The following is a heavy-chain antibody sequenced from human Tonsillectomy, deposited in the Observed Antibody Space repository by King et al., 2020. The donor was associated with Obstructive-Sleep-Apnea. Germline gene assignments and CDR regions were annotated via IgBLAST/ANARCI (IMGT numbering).Heavy chain of an antibody. CDR1: GYSFTSYW. D-gene: IGHD3-22*01. V-gene: IGHV5-10-1*01. CDR3: ARTTYYYDSSGLQSDY. J-gene: IGHJ4*02. CDR2: IDPSDSYT. Sequence: VQLVESGAEVKKPGESLRISCKGSGYSFTSYWISLVRQMPGKGLEWMGRIDPSDSYTNYSPSFQGHVTISADKSISTAYLQWSSLKASDTAMYYCARTTYYYDSSGLQSDYWGQGTLVTVSS.